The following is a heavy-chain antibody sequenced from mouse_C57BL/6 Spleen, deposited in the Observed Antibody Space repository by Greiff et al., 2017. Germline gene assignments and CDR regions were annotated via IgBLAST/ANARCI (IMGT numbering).Heavy chain of an antibody. Sequence: QVQLQQSGPELVKPGASVKISCKASGYAFSSYWMNWVKQRPGKGLEWIGRIYPGDGDTKYNGKVKGRAPLTADNSSTTAYMHLSILTSEDSAVYFCARPPYYYGSSPSWYFDVWGTGTTVTVSS. V-gene: IGHV1-82*01. CDR2: IYPGDGDT. J-gene: IGHJ1*03. CDR1: GYAFSSYW. D-gene: IGHD1-1*01. CDR3: ARPPYYYGSSPSWYFDV.